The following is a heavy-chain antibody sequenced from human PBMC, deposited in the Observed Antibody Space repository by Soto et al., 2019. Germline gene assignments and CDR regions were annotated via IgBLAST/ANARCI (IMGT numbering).Heavy chain of an antibody. D-gene: IGHD3-3*01. CDR3: ARFTRDFWSGYYVY. CDR1: GGSISSYY. CDR2: IYYSGST. V-gene: IGHV4-59*01. Sequence: PSETLSLTCTVSGGSISSYYWSWIRQPPGKGLEWIGYIYYSGSTNYNPSLKSRVTISVDTSKNQFSLKLSSVTAADTAVYYCARFTRDFWSGYYVYWGQGTLVTVSS. J-gene: IGHJ4*02.